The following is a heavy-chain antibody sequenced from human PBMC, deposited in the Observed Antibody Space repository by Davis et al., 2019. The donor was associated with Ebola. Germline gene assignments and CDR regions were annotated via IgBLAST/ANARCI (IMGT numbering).Heavy chain of an antibody. Sequence: GESLKISCAASGFTFSSYGMHWVRQAPGKGLEWVAVISYDGSNKYYADSVKGRFTISRDNSKNTLYLQMNSLRAEDTAVYYCARAIAAAGTPPSTYWGQGTLVTVSS. D-gene: IGHD6-13*01. CDR1: GFTFSSYG. V-gene: IGHV3-30*03. CDR3: ARAIAAAGTPPSTY. CDR2: ISYDGSNK. J-gene: IGHJ4*02.